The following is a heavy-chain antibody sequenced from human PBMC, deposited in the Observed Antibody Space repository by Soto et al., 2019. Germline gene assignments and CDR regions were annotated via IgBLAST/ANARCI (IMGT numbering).Heavy chain of an antibody. CDR3: ARQGRGTNNVIFTWPDGGTWFDT. D-gene: IGHD3-9*01. CDR1: GDSMSSVNNY. Sequence: QLQLQESGPGLVKPSETLSLTCTVSGDSMSSVNNYWGWICQSTGRGLEWIASVYYSGSTYYNPSLKSRVTMSVDTSKNQFSLMLRSVTAADAALYYCARQGRGTNNVIFTWPDGGTWFDTWGQGTLVTVSS. J-gene: IGHJ5*02. CDR2: VYYSGST. V-gene: IGHV4-39*01.